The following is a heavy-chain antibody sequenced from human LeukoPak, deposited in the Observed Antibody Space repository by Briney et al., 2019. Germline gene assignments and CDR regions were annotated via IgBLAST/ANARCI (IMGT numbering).Heavy chain of an antibody. V-gene: IGHV3-21*01. CDR1: GFTCSSYS. D-gene: IGHD3-10*01. CDR2: ISSSSSYI. J-gene: IGHJ4*02. CDR3: ASPGWFGELSFDY. Sequence: GGSLRLSCAASGFTCSSYSMNWVRQAPGKGLEWVSSISSSSSYIYYADSVKGRFTISRDNAKNSLYLQMNSLRAEDTAVYYCASPGWFGELSFDYWGQGTLVTVSS.